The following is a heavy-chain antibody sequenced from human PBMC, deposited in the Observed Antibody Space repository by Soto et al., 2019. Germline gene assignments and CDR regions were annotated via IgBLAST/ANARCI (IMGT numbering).Heavy chain of an antibody. V-gene: IGHV4-4*02. Sequence: SETLSLTCAVSGGSISSSYWWTWVRQAPGKGLQWIGEIYHSGITNYNPSLKSRVTISVDRSKNQFSLKLSSVTAADTAVYYCARHFSVDYFDYWGQGALVTVSS. J-gene: IGHJ4*02. CDR1: GGSISSSYW. CDR2: IYHSGIT. CDR3: ARHFSVDYFDY.